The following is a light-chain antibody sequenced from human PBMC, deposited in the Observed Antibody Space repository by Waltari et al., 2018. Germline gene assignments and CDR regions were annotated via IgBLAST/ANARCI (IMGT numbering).Light chain of an antibody. V-gene: IGLV8-61*01. CDR1: SGSISTTSY. J-gene: IGLJ3*02. CDR2: KAN. CDR3: ALYMGSGICV. Sequence: QTVVTQEPSLSVSPGGTVTLTCALSSGSISTTSYATWYQQSPGQAPRTLVYKANRRSSGVPDRFSGSILGNKAALTITGAQADDESDYYCALYMGSGICVFGGGTKLTVL.